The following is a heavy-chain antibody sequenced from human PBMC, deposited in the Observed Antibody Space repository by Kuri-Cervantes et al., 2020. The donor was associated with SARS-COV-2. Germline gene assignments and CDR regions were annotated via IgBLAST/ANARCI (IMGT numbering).Heavy chain of an antibody. V-gene: IGHV4-4*02. CDR3: AGAPLRCSGGSCYYSSRYYYFDY. Sequence: SETLSLTCAVSGGSISSSNWWSWVRQPPGKGLEWIGEIYHSGSTNYNPSLKSRVTISVDKSKNQFSLKLSSVTAADTAVYYCAGAPLRCSGGSCYYSSRYYYFDYWGQGTLVTVSS. J-gene: IGHJ4*02. D-gene: IGHD2-15*01. CDR2: IYHSGST. CDR1: GGSISSSNW.